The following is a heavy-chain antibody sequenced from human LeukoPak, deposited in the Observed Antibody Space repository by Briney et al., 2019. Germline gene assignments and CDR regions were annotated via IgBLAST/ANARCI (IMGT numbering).Heavy chain of an antibody. Sequence: HPSETLSLTCTVSGGSISSYYWSWIRQPAGKGLEWIGRIYTSGSTNYNPSLKSRVTMSVDTSKNQFSLKLSSVTAADTAVYYCARDWASSGSNQVDYWGQGTLVTVSS. D-gene: IGHD3-22*01. CDR2: IYTSGST. J-gene: IGHJ4*02. CDR1: GGSISSYY. V-gene: IGHV4-4*07. CDR3: ARDWASSGSNQVDY.